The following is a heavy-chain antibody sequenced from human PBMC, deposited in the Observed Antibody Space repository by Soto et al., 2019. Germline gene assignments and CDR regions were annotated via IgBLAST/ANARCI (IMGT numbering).Heavy chain of an antibody. V-gene: IGHV3-23*01. D-gene: IGHD3-16*01. CDR3: ARVWGSSSWRQVRYDF. J-gene: IGHJ4*02. Sequence: PGGSLRLSCAASGFSFSTYAMTWVRQAPGKGLEWVASISDFSSSYNTFYADSVKGRFTVARDDSKNTLKLQMNSLRVEDTAIYYCARVWGSSSWRQVRYDFWGKGTLVTVSS. CDR1: GFSFSTYA. CDR2: ISDFSSSYNT.